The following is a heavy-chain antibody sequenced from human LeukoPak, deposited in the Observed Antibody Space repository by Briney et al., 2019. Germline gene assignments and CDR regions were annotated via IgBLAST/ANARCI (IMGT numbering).Heavy chain of an antibody. CDR2: IKQYGSEK. J-gene: IGHJ4*02. V-gene: IGHV3-7*01. Sequence: GGSLRLSCAASGFTFSSYWMSWVRQAPGKGLELVANIKQYGSEKYYVASVKGRFTISRDNAKNSLYLQLNSLRAEDTAVYYCDSASGNWFDYWGQGTLVTVSS. CDR3: DSASGNWFDY. D-gene: IGHD1-1*01. CDR1: GFTFSSYW.